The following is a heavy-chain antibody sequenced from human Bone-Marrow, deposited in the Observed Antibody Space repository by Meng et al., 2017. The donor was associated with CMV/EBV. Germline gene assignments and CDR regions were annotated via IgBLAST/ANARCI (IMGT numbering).Heavy chain of an antibody. V-gene: IGHV3-66*01. J-gene: IGHJ5*02. Sequence: GGSLRLSCAASGFTFSSYDMHWVRQAPGKGLEWVSVIYSCGSTYYADSVKGRFTISRDNSKNTLYLQMNSLRAEDTAVYYCAKARKSSSWYWFDPWGQGTLVTVSS. D-gene: IGHD6-13*01. CDR3: AKARKSSSWYWFDP. CDR1: GFTFSSYD. CDR2: IYSCGST.